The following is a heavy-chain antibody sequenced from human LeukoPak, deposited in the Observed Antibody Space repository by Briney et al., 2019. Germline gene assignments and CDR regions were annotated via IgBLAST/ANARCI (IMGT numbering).Heavy chain of an antibody. D-gene: IGHD4-17*01. V-gene: IGHV1-46*01. CDR1: GYTFTNYY. J-gene: IGHJ2*01. Sequence: ASVKVSCKASGYTFTNYYMHWVRQAPGQGLEWMGIINPSGGSTNYAQMFQGRVTMTRDTSTNTVYMELSSLRSEDTAVYYCARVLTVTTCQGCEYFDLWGRGTLVTVSS. CDR3: ARVLTVTTCQGCEYFDL. CDR2: INPSGGST.